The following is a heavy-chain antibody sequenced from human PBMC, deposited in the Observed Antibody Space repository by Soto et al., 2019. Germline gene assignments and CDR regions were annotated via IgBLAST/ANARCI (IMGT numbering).Heavy chain of an antibody. V-gene: IGHV4-34*01. CDR1: GGSFSGYY. CDR3: ARGRRIAVGSYYYYMDV. CDR2: INHSGST. J-gene: IGHJ6*03. D-gene: IGHD6-19*01. Sequence: SETLSLTCAVYGGSFSGYYWSWIRQPPGKGLEWIGEINHSGSTNYNPSLKSRVTISVETSKNKFSLMLSAVTAADTAVYYCARGRRIAVGSYYYYMDVWGKGTTVTVSS.